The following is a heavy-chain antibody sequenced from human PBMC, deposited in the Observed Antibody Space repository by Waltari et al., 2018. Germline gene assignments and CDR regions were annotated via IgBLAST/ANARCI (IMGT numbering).Heavy chain of an antibody. CDR2: ITGSGDAT. V-gene: IGHV3-23*01. Sequence: EVQLLESGGGLVQPGGSLSLSCAASGFTFSTYAMSWVRQAPGKGLGWDEMITGSGDATFYADSVKVRFTISRDNSKNALFLQVNSLRVEDTAVYYCAKVDCGTIGCRRIDYWGQGILVTVSS. CDR1: GFTFSTYA. D-gene: IGHD2-21*01. CDR3: AKVDCGTIGCRRIDY. J-gene: IGHJ4*02.